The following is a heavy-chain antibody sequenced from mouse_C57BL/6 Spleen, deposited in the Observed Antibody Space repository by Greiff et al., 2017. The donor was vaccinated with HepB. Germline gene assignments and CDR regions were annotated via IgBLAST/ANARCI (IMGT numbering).Heavy chain of an antibody. V-gene: IGHV1-47*01. CDR3: TRIRYGYDDDWFAY. Sequence: VKLMESGAVLVKPGASVKMSCKASGYTFTTYPIEWMKQNHGKSLEWIGNFHPYNDDTKYNEKFKGKATLTVEKSSSTIYLELSRLTSDDAAVYYCTRIRYGYDDDWFAYWGQGTLVTVSA. D-gene: IGHD2-2*01. CDR1: GYTFTTYP. CDR2: FHPYNDDT. J-gene: IGHJ3*01.